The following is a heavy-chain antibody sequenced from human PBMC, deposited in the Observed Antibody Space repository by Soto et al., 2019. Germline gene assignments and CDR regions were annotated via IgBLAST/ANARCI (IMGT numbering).Heavy chain of an antibody. Sequence: QVHLVQSGAEVAKPGASVKVSCKPSGYTFTGYYIHWVRQAPGQGLEWLGWINPSSGDSKYAQKFKGRVTMTMDTSISTAYLDLRNLRSDDTAVYYCAREGGSAYGMDVWGQGTAVTVSS. CDR2: INPSSGDS. CDR3: AREGGSAYGMDV. J-gene: IGHJ6*02. CDR1: GYTFTGYY. D-gene: IGHD1-26*01. V-gene: IGHV1-2*02.